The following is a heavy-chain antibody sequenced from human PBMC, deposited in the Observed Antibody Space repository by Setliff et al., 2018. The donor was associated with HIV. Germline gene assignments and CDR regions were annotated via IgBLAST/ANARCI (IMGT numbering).Heavy chain of an antibody. V-gene: IGHV1-2*02. D-gene: IGHD4-17*01. CDR3: ARGGYGGNFDAFDI. CDR1: GYTFTDYY. CDR2: VNPNSGGT. J-gene: IGHJ3*02. Sequence: GASVKVSCKASGYTFTDYYIHWVRQAPGQGLQWMGWVNPNSGGTNSAQEFQGRVTMTRDTSISTAYMELTWLKPDDTAVYYCARGGYGGNFDAFDIWGQGTMVTVSS.